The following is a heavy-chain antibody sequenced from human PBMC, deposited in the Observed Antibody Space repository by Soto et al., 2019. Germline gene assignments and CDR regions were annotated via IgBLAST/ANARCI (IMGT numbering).Heavy chain of an antibody. CDR3: NRGQGAPIGDYYDHGMDV. CDR2: IRSRANNYAT. V-gene: IGHV3-73*01. Sequence: GGSLRLSCAASGFNFSGSAIHWVRQASGKGLEWVGRIRSRANNYATSSAASVKGRFKFSRDDSKNTAYLQMSTLKTEDTAVYYCNRGQGAPIGDYYDHGMDVWGQGTTVTVSS. D-gene: IGHD2-2*02. CDR1: GFNFSGSA. J-gene: IGHJ6*02.